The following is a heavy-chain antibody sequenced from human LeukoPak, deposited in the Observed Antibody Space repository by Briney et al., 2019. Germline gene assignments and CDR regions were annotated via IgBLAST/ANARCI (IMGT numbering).Heavy chain of an antibody. D-gene: IGHD6-13*01. J-gene: IGHJ4*02. Sequence: ASVKVSCKASGYTFTGYYMHWVRQAPGQGLEWMGRINPNSGGTNYAQKFQGRVTMTRETSISTAYMELRRLRSDDTAVYYCARDLSRGSSGWYGYWGQGTLVTVPS. CDR1: GYTFTGYY. V-gene: IGHV1-2*06. CDR3: ARDLSRGSSGWYGY. CDR2: INPNSGGT.